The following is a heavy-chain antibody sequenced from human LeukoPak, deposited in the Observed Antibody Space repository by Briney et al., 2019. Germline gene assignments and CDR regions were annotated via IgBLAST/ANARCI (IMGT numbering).Heavy chain of an antibody. V-gene: IGHV1-18*01. CDR3: GRDLIDYGGNIVY. J-gene: IGHJ4*02. Sequence: ASVKVSCKASGYTFNTYGISWVRQAQGQGMEWMGWISINNGYRNYEQKVQGRVTMTTDTSTNTAYMELRSLRSDDTAVYYCGRDLIDYGGNIVYWGQGTLVTVSS. CDR1: GYTFNTYG. D-gene: IGHD4-23*01. CDR2: ISINNGYR.